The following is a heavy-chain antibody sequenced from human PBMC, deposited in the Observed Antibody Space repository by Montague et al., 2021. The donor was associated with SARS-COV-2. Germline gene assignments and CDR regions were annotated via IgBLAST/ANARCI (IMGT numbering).Heavy chain of an antibody. CDR2: IYHSGST. CDR1: GGSISSSTW. Sequence: SETLSLTCAVYGGSISSSTWWRWVRQPPGKGLEWIGEIYHSGSTNYNPSLKSRVTISIDKSKNQFSLKLSSVTAADTAVYYCAREFRTYGYGGQYWYFDLWGRGTLVTVSS. D-gene: IGHD3-10*01. J-gene: IGHJ2*01. CDR3: AREFRTYGYGGQYWYFDL. V-gene: IGHV4-4*02.